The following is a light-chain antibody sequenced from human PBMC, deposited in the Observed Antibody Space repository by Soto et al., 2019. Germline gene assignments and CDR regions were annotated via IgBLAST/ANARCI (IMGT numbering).Light chain of an antibody. CDR2: DTS. V-gene: IGLV7-46*01. CDR1: PGAVTSGYF. Sequence: QAVVTQEPSLTVSPGGTVTLTCGSSPGAVTSGYFPYWLQQKPDQAPRTLIYDTSNKHSWTPARFSGSLLGGKAALTLSGAQPEDEAEYYCLLSYSGTRPYVFGTGTKLTVL. CDR3: LLSYSGTRPYV. J-gene: IGLJ1*01.